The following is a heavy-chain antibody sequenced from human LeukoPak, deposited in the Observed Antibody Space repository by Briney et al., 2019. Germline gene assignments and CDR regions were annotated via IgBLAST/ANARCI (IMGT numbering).Heavy chain of an antibody. J-gene: IGHJ4*02. CDR1: GFTFSSYA. CDR2: ISYDGSNK. V-gene: IGHV3-30*01. Sequence: GGSLRLSCAASGFTFSSYAMHWVRQAPGKGLEWVAVISYDGSNKYYADSVKGRFTISRDNSKSTLYLQMNSLRVEDTAVYYCARGNQWLIDYWGQGTQVTVSS. D-gene: IGHD6-19*01. CDR3: ARGNQWLIDY.